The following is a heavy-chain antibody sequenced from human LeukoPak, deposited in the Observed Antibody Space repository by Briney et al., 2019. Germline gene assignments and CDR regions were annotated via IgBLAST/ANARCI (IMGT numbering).Heavy chain of an antibody. D-gene: IGHD3-3*01. J-gene: IGHJ4*02. CDR3: ARVRVALSDY. CDR2: ISYDGSNK. CDR1: GFTFSNYD. V-gene: IGHV3-30*03. Sequence: GGSLGLSCAASGFTFSNYDIHWVRQAPGKGLEWVAVISYDGSNKYYADSVKGRFTISRDNSKNTLYLQMNSLRAEDTAAYYCARVRVALSDYWGQGTLVTVSP.